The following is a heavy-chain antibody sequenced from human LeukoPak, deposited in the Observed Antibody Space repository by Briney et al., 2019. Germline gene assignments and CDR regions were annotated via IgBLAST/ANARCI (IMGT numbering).Heavy chain of an antibody. CDR3: ARDGMGIIKAFDM. CDR1: GFTFDDYG. V-gene: IGHV3-20*04. CDR2: INWNGGST. Sequence: GGSLRLSCAASGFTFDDYGMSWVRQAPGKGLEWVSGINWNGGSTGYADSVKGRFTISRDNAKNSLYLQMNSLRVDDTAVYYCARDGMGIIKAFDMWGQGTMVTVSS. J-gene: IGHJ3*02. D-gene: IGHD3-3*01.